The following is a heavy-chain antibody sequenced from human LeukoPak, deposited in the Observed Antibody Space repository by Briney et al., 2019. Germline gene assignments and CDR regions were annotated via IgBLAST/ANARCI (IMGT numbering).Heavy chain of an antibody. CDR3: AKDRPSGYSYGAMDY. D-gene: IGHD5-18*01. V-gene: IGHV3-23*01. CDR1: GFTFSGYA. CDR2: INGRGGST. Sequence: GGSLRLSCAASGFTFSGYAMSWVRQAPGKGLEWVSAINGRGGSTYYADSVKGRFTISRDNSKNTLYLQMNSLRAEDTAVYYCAKDRPSGYSYGAMDYSGQGTLVTVSS. J-gene: IGHJ4*02.